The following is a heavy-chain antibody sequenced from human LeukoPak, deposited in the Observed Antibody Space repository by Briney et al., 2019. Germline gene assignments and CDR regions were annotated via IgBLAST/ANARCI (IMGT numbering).Heavy chain of an antibody. V-gene: IGHV1-18*01. CDR2: ISAYNGNT. CDR1: GYTFTSYG. D-gene: IGHD3-3*01. Sequence: GASVKVSCKASGYTFTSYGISWVRQAPGQGLEWMGWISAYNGNTNYAQKLQGRVTMTTDTSTSTAYMELRSLRSDDTAVYYCARDSVEYDFWGGSRGTYFDYWGQGTLVTVSS. J-gene: IGHJ4*02. CDR3: ARDSVEYDFWGGSRGTYFDY.